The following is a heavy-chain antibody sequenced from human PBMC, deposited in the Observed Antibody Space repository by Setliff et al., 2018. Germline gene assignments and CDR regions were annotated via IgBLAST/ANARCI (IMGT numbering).Heavy chain of an antibody. CDR3: ARGLEGEDYFYFMDV. D-gene: IGHD2-21*01. CDR1: GGSLSTYY. J-gene: IGHJ6*03. CDR2: IYHSGSI. Sequence: PSETLSLTCTVSGGSLSTYYWSWIRQSPGRGLEYIGEIYHSGSINYNPSLKSRVTMSVDKSKNQFSLKFTSVTAADTAVYYCARGLEGEDYFYFMDVWGKGNTVTVSS. V-gene: IGHV4-59*12.